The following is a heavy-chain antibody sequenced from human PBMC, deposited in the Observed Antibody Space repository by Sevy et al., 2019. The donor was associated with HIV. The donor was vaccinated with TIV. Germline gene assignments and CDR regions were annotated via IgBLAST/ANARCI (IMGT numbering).Heavy chain of an antibody. CDR2: ITGYSTDI. Sequence: GGSLRLSCAASGFTFNKYNMNWVRQAPGKGLEWVSTITGYSTDIYYADSVKGRFTISRDDAKNSLYLQMNGLRAEDTAIYYCASAEQTYFFDYWGQGTLVTVSS. J-gene: IGHJ4*02. V-gene: IGHV3-21*06. CDR3: ASAEQTYFFDY. CDR1: GFTFNKYN.